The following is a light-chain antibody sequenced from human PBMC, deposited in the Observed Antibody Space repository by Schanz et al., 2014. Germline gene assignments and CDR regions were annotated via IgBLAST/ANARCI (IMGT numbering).Light chain of an antibody. V-gene: IGLV2-14*02. CDR2: EGG. CDR3: SSYTSSNTVV. Sequence: QSALTQRASVSGSPGQSITISCTGPSSDVGSYNLVSWYQQHPGKAPTLMVYEGGKRPSGVSNRFSGSKSGNTASLTISGLQAEDEADYYCSSYTSSNTVVFGGGTKLTVL. CDR1: SSDVGSYNL. J-gene: IGLJ3*02.